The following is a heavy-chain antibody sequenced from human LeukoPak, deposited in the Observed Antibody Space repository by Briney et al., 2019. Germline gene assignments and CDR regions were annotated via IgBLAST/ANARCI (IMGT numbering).Heavy chain of an antibody. CDR2: ISSNGGST. CDR1: GFTFSSYA. Sequence: GGSLRLSCAASGFTFSSYAMHWVRQAPGKGLEYVSAISSNGGSTYYANSVKGRFTISRDNSKNTLYLQMGSLRAEDMAVYYCARGRKLLWFGEFLYWDQGTLVTVSS. D-gene: IGHD3-10*01. J-gene: IGHJ4*02. V-gene: IGHV3-64*01. CDR3: ARGRKLLWFGEFLY.